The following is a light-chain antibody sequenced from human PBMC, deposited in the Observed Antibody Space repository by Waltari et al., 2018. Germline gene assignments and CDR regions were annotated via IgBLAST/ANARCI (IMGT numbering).Light chain of an antibody. V-gene: IGLV2-14*03. CDR3: SSYSSSSTIV. CDR1: SSDVGSYNY. Sequence: QSALTQPASVSGSPGQSITMSCTGTSSDVGSYNYVSWYQQHPGKAHKLIIYEVSNRPSGVSNRFSGSKSDNTASLTISGLQAEDEADYYCSSYSSSSTIVFGTGTKVTVL. CDR2: EVS. J-gene: IGLJ1*01.